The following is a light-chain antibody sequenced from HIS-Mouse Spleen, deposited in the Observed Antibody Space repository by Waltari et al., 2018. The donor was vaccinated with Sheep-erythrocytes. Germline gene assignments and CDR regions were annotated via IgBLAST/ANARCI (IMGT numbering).Light chain of an antibody. CDR2: AAD. J-gene: IGKJ4*01. CDR1: QSISSY. CDR3: QQSYSTPPLT. V-gene: IGKV1-39*01. Sequence: DIQMTQSPSSLSASVGARVTITCRASQSISSYLNWYQQKPGKAPKLLNNAADSLQSGVPSRFSGSGSGTDFALTISSLQPEDFATYYCQQSYSTPPLTFGGGTKVEIK.